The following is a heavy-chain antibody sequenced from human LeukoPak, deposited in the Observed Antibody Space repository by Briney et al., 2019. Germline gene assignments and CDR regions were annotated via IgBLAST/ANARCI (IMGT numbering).Heavy chain of an antibody. V-gene: IGHV3-66*01. D-gene: IGHD3-10*01. J-gene: IGHJ4*02. Sequence: GGSLRLSCAASGFTVSNNYMSWVRQAPGKGLDWVSVLYSGGSTYYADSEKGRFTISRDNSKNTLYLQMNSLRAEDTAVYHCARTLYFGDLFYDYWGQGTLVTVSS. CDR1: GFTVSNNY. CDR2: LYSGGST. CDR3: ARTLYFGDLFYDY.